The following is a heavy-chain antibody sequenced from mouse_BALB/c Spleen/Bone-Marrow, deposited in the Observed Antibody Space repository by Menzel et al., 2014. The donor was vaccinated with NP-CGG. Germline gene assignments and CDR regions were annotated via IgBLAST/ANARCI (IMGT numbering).Heavy chain of an antibody. CDR3: ARYRSYAMDY. D-gene: IGHD2-14*01. CDR1: GFNIKDTY. Sequence: VQLQQSGAELVKPGASVELSCTASGFNIKDTYMHWVKQRPEQGLEWVGRIDPANGNTKYDPKFQGKATITADTSSNTAYLQLSSLTSEDTAVYYCARYRSYAMDYWGQGTSVTVSS. CDR2: IDPANGNT. J-gene: IGHJ4*01. V-gene: IGHV14-3*02.